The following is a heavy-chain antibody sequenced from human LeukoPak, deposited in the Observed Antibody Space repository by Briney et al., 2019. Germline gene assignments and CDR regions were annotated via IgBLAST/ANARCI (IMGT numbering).Heavy chain of an antibody. V-gene: IGHV3-21*01. CDR3: ARGPGIAVAPLQH. CDR2: FRSSGRDI. Sequence: TGGSLRLSCEVSGFTLSSYSMTWVRQAPGKGLEWVSSFRSSGRDIIYGDSVRGRFTIARDDAKNSLYLQMNSLRAEDTAVYYCARGPGIAVAPLQHWGQGTLVTVSS. J-gene: IGHJ1*01. D-gene: IGHD6-19*01. CDR1: GFTLSSYS.